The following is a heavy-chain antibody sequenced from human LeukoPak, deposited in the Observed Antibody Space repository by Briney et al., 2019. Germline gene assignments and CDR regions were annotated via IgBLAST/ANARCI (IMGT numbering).Heavy chain of an antibody. CDR3: ARSGRGTYYYFDL. Sequence: ASVKVSCKAFGYTFTRYYMHWVRQAPGQGLEWMGIINPSGGRTSYAQKFLGRVSMTADTSTSTAYMELRSLTSDDTAVYYCARSGRGTYYYFDLWGLGTLVTVSS. D-gene: IGHD5-12*01. CDR2: INPSGGRT. CDR1: GYTFTRYY. J-gene: IGHJ4*02. V-gene: IGHV1-46*01.